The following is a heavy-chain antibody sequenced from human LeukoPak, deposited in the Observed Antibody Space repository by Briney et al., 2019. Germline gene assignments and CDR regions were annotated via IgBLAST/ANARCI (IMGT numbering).Heavy chain of an antibody. J-gene: IGHJ5*02. D-gene: IGHD3/OR15-3a*01. CDR2: ITAYNGNT. CDR1: GYTFTTYG. CDR3: ARAARTGTPFNWFDP. V-gene: IGHV1-18*01. Sequence: ASVKVSCKASGYTFTTYGFSWVRQAPGQGLEWMGWITAYNGNTNYAQKFQGRVTMTTDTSTTTAYMEVGSLRSDDTAVYYCARAARTGTPFNWFDPWGQGTLVTVSS.